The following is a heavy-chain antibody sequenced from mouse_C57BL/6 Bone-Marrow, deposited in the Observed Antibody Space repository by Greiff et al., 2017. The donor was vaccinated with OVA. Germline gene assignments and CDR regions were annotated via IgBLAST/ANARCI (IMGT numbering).Heavy chain of an antibody. V-gene: IGHV14-3*02. CDR1: GFNIKDDY. J-gene: IGHJ3*01. Sequence: VQLQQSGAELVRPGASVKLSCTASGFNIKDDYMHWVKQRPEQGLEWIGWIDPSDSYTNYNQKFKGKATLTVDTSSSTAYMQLSSLTSEDSAVYYCAREGGSSYGGFAYWGQGTLVTVSA. D-gene: IGHD1-1*01. CDR3: AREGGSSYGGFAY. CDR2: IDPSDSYT.